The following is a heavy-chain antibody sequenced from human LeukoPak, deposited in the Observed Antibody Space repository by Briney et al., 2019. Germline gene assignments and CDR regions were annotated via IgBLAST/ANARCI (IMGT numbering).Heavy chain of an antibody. CDR2: INPNSGGT. CDR3: ARAGLLWFGELLFDI. CDR1: GYTFTGYY. V-gene: IGHV1-2*02. Sequence: GASVKVSCKASGYTFTGYYMHWVRQAPGQGLEWMGCINPNSGGTNYAQKFQGSVTMTRDTSISTAYMELSRLRSDDTAVYYCARAGLLWFGELLFDIWGQGTMVTVSS. D-gene: IGHD3-10*01. J-gene: IGHJ3*02.